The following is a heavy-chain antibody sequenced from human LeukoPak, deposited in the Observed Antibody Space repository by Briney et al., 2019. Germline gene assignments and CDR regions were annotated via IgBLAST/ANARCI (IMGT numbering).Heavy chain of an antibody. CDR2: IYYSGST. Sequence: SETLSLICTVSRGLITNNNYFWGWIRQPPGKGLEWIGYIYYSGSTNYNPSLKSRVTISVDTSKNQFSLKLSSVTAADTAVYYCARAVSWELRPVGLYYYYYMDVWGKGTTVTVSS. D-gene: IGHD1-26*01. J-gene: IGHJ6*03. CDR1: RGLITNNNYF. CDR3: ARAVSWELRPVGLYYYYYMDV. V-gene: IGHV4-61*05.